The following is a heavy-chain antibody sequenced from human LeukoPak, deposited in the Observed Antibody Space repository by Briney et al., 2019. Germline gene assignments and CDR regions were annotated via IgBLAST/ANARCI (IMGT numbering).Heavy chain of an antibody. CDR3: ARANYYDSSGYSRGAFDI. J-gene: IGHJ3*02. Sequence: SETLSLTCSVSGYSISSGFYWGWIRQPPGKGLEWIGNIFRSGSTYYNTSLKSRVTISVDTSKNQFSLKLSSVTAADTAVYYCARANYYDSSGYSRGAFDIWGQGTMVTVSS. V-gene: IGHV4-38-2*02. CDR2: IFRSGST. D-gene: IGHD3-22*01. CDR1: GYSISSGFY.